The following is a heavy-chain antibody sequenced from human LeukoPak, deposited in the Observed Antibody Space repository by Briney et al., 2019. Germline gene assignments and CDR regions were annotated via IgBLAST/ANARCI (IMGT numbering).Heavy chain of an antibody. V-gene: IGHV5-51*01. CDR3: ARHCGGDCYYFDY. Sequence: GESLKTSCTGSGYSFTSYWICWLRPLPRKSLEWMGIIYPGDSDTRYSPSFQGQVPISADKSISTAYLQWSSLKASDTAMYYCARHCGGDCYYFDYWGQGTLVTVSS. D-gene: IGHD2-21*02. J-gene: IGHJ4*02. CDR2: IYPGDSDT. CDR1: GYSFTSYW.